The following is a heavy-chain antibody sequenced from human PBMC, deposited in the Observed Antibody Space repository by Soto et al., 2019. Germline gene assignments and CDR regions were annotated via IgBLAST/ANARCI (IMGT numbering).Heavy chain of an antibody. Sequence: QVQLVESGGGVVQPGRSLRLSCAASGFTFSSYGMHWVRQAPGKGLEWVAVIWYDGSNKYYADSVKGRFTISRDNSKNTLYLQMNSLRAEDTAVYYCARVSGYSYGGPDDYWGQGTLVTVSS. V-gene: IGHV3-33*01. D-gene: IGHD5-18*01. J-gene: IGHJ4*02. CDR2: IWYDGSNK. CDR1: GFTFSSYG. CDR3: ARVSGYSYGGPDDY.